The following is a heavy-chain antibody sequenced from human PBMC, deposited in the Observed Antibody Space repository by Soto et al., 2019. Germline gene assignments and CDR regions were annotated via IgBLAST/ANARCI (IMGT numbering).Heavy chain of an antibody. J-gene: IGHJ3*02. CDR1: ACSIRGGLYY. CDR2: IYYSGST. Sequence: PSETLSLTWPFSACSIRGGLYYWSWIRQHPGKGLEWIGYIYYSGSTYYNPSLKSRVTISVDTSKNQFSLKLSSVTAADTSVYYCARPYVRGAFDIWGQVTMVTVS. CDR3: ARPYVRGAFDI. V-gene: IGHV4-31*02. D-gene: IGHD3-16*01.